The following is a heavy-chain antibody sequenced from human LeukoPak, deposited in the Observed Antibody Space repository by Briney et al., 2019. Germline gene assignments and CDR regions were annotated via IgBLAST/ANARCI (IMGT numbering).Heavy chain of an antibody. CDR2: ISSNGGST. CDR3: ARAGIQLWLGVDY. D-gene: IGHD5-18*01. V-gene: IGHV3-64*04. J-gene: IGHJ4*02. Sequence: GGSLRLSCSASGFTFSSYAMHWVRQAPGKGLEYVSAISSNGGSTYYADSVKGRFTISRDNSKNTLYLQMNCLRAEDTAVYYCARAGIQLWLGVDYWGQGTLVTVSS. CDR1: GFTFSSYA.